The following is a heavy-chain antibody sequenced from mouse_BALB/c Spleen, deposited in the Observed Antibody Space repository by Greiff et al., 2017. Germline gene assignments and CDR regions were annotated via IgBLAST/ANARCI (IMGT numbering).Heavy chain of an antibody. CDR1: GYSITSDFA. D-gene: IGHD1-1*01. J-gene: IGHJ3*01. CDR2: ISYSGST. V-gene: IGHV3-2*02. Sequence: VQLQQSGPGLVKPSQSLSLTCTVTGYSITSDFAWNWIRQFPGNKLEWMGYISYSGSTSYNPSLKSRISITRDTSKNQFFLQLNSVTTEDTATYYCARGIYYYGSSQAWFAYWGQGTLVTVSA. CDR3: ARGIYYYGSSQAWFAY.